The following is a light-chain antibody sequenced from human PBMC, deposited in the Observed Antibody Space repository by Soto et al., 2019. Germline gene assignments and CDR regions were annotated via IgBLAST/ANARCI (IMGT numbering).Light chain of an antibody. CDR1: MRDVGAYNL. CDR3: SADTARSTRV. V-gene: IGLV2-14*01. J-gene: IGLJ3*02. Sequence: QSALTQPASVSGSAGQSITISCSGTMRDVGAYNLVSWYQQHPGTAPKLIIYEVRNRPSGISSRFSGSRSGNTASLTISGLQSEDEGDYYCSADTARSTRVFGGGTKLTVL. CDR2: EVR.